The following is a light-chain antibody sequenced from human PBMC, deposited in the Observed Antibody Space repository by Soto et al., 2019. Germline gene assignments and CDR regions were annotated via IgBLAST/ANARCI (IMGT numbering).Light chain of an antibody. CDR1: QSVSSY. CDR3: QQRGT. J-gene: IGKJ1*01. Sequence: EIVLTQSPATLFLSPRERDTLSCRARQSVSSYLTWYQQNTGQAARLLSYEASNRATGIPARFSGSGSGTDFTLSLSSLAPEDFAVDYCQQRGTFGQGTKV. CDR2: EAS. V-gene: IGKV3-11*01.